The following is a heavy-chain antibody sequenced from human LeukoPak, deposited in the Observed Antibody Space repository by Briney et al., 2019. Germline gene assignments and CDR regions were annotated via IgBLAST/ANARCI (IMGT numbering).Heavy chain of an antibody. CDR1: GFDLSTYE. V-gene: IGHV3-48*03. Sequence: PGGSLRLSCAASGFDLSTYEMNWVRQAPGKGLEWIADITISGHTKNYADSVKGRFTISRDNARTSLYLPMNSLRVEDTGVYYCARGDPHADLWGQGTLVTVSS. J-gene: IGHJ5*02. CDR3: ARGDPHADL. CDR2: ITISGHTK.